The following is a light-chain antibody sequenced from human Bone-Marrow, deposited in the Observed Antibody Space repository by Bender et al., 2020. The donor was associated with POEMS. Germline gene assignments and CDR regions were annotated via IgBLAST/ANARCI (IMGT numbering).Light chain of an antibody. V-gene: IGLV2-14*01. CDR3: SSYTSSTTLWV. Sequence: QSALTQPASVSGSPGQSITISCTGTSSDVGDYTYVSWYQQHPGKAPNLVIYDVSNRPSGVSNRFSGSKSGNTASLTISGLQAEDEADYYCSSYTSSTTLWVFGGGTKLTVL. CDR1: SSDVGDYTY. CDR2: DVS. J-gene: IGLJ3*02.